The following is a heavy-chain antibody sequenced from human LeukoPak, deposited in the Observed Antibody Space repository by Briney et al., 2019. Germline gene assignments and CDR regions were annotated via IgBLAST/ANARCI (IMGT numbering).Heavy chain of an antibody. CDR2: IKREIYGGTT. CDR3: TRGGEVVINRPIDY. J-gene: IGHJ4*02. Sequence: GGSLRLSCTGSGFTFGDYTVSWVRQAPGKGLEWLCSIKREIYGGTTNYAASVRGRFTISREDSETIAYLDMDSLKIEDTAVYFCTRGGEVVINRPIDYWGQGTLVTVSS. D-gene: IGHD3-22*01. CDR1: GFTFGDYT. V-gene: IGHV3-49*04.